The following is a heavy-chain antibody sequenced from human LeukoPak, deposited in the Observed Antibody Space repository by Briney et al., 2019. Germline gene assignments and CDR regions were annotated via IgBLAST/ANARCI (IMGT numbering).Heavy chain of an antibody. J-gene: IGHJ4*02. V-gene: IGHV1-69*04. Sequence: EASVKVSCKASGGTFSSYAISWVRQAPGQGLEWMGRIIPILGIANYAQKFQGRVTITADKSTSTAYMELSSLRSEDTAVYYCARAPKSSGYYYPTAPSIDYWGQGTLVTVSS. CDR2: IIPILGIA. CDR1: GGTFSSYA. D-gene: IGHD3-22*01. CDR3: ARAPKSSGYYYPTAPSIDY.